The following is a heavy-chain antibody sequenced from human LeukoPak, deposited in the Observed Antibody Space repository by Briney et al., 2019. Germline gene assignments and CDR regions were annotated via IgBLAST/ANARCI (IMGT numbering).Heavy chain of an antibody. CDR3: ARFGSGYDADY. Sequence: PSETLSLTCTVSGGSISSYYWSWIRQPPGKGLEWIGYIYYSGSTNYNPSLKSRVTISVDTSKNQFPLKLSSVTAADTAVYYCARFGSGYDADYWGQGTLVTVSS. CDR2: IYYSGST. J-gene: IGHJ4*02. V-gene: IGHV4-59*12. D-gene: IGHD5-12*01. CDR1: GGSISSYY.